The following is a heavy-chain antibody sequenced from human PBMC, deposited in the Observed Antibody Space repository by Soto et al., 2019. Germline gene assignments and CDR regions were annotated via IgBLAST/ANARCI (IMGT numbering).Heavy chain of an antibody. CDR2: INHSGST. CDR3: ARGLEDIVVVPAARVYWY. J-gene: IGHJ4*02. Sequence: PSETLSLTCTVSGGSISSGGYYWSWIRQPPGKGLEWIGEINHSGSTNYNPSLKSRVTISVDTSKNQFSLKLSSVTAADTAVYYCARGLEDIVVVPAARVYWYWGQGTLVTVSS. D-gene: IGHD2-2*01. CDR1: GGSISSGGYY. V-gene: IGHV4-39*07.